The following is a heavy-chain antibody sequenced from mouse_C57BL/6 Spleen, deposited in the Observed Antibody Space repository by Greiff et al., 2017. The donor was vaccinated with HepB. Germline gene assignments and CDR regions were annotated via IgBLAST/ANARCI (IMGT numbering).Heavy chain of an antibody. CDR2: IYPETGGT. V-gene: IGHV1-15*01. CDR3: TKYYSNVYWYFDV. Sequence: VQLKESGAELVRPGASVTLSCKASGYTFTDYEMHWVKQTPVHGLEWIGAIYPETGGTAYNQKFKGKATLTADKSSSTAYMELRSLTSEDSAVYYCTKYYSNVYWYFDVWGTGTTVTVSS. D-gene: IGHD2-5*01. J-gene: IGHJ1*03. CDR1: GYTFTDYE.